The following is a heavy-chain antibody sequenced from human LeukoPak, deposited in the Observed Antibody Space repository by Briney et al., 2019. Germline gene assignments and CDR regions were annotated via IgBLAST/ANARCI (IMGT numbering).Heavy chain of an antibody. CDR1: GYIFTDYY. J-gene: IGHJ6*03. D-gene: IGHD3-3*01. CDR2: INPNSGGT. CDR3: ARDAHDFWSGYSYYYYMDV. V-gene: IGHV1-2*02. Sequence: ASVKVSCKASGYIFTDYYMHWVRQAPGQGLEWMGWINPNSGGTNYAQKFQGRVTMTRDTSISTAYMELSRLRSDDTAVYYCARDAHDFWSGYSYYYYMDVWGKGTTVTVSS.